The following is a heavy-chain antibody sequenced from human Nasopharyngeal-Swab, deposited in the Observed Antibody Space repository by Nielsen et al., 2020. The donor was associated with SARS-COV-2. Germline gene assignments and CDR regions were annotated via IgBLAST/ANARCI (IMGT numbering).Heavy chain of an antibody. Sequence: GESLKIPCAASGFTFSSFGMHWVRQAQGKGLEWVAFIAHDASNEYYGDSVKGRFPISRDSSKNTLYLQMDSLRGEDTAVYYCARDAPAHYGAFYWGRGTLVTVSS. D-gene: IGHD4-17*01. V-gene: IGHV3-30*03. CDR1: GFTFSSFG. CDR2: IAHDASNE. J-gene: IGHJ4*02. CDR3: ARDAPAHYGAFY.